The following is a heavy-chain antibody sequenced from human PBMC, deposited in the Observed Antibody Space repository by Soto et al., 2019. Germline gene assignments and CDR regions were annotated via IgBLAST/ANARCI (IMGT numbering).Heavy chain of an antibody. V-gene: IGHV1-69*13. CDR1: GGTFSSYA. CDR2: IIPIFGTA. D-gene: IGHD3-3*01. CDR3: ARGGRFLEWLTPRWYYYYYGMDV. J-gene: IGHJ6*02. Sequence: SVKVSCKASGGTFSSYAISWVRQAPGQGLEWMGGIIPIFGTANYAQKFQGRVTITADESTSTAYMELSSLRSEDTAVYYCARGGRFLEWLTPRWYYYYYGMDVWGQGTTVTVS.